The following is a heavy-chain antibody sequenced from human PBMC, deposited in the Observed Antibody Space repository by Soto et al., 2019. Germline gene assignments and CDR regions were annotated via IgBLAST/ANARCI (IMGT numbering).Heavy chain of an antibody. CDR2: ISSSSSYI. Sequence: EVQLVESGGGLVKPGGSLRLSCAASGFTFSSYSMNWVRQAPGKGLEWVSSISSSSSYIYYADSVKGRFTISRDNAKNSLYLQMNSLRAEDTAVYYCARDEELLGYPFDYWGQGTLVTVSS. CDR1: GFTFSSYS. V-gene: IGHV3-21*01. J-gene: IGHJ4*02. D-gene: IGHD2-15*01. CDR3: ARDEELLGYPFDY.